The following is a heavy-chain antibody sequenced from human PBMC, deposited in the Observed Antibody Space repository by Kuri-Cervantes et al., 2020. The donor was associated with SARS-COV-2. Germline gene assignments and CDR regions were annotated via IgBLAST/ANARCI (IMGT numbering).Heavy chain of an antibody. J-gene: IGHJ4*02. CDR2: VRGKANNYAT. V-gene: IGHV3-73*01. D-gene: IGHD3-3*01. CDR3: TSLDFWSGYYNDY. Sequence: GGSLRLSCEVSGFLFSASAIHWVRQGSGKGLEWVGRVRGKANNYATAYAASVKGRFTISRDDSKNMAYLQMNSLKTEDTAVYYCTSLDFWSGYYNDYWGQGTLVTVSS. CDR1: GFLFSASA.